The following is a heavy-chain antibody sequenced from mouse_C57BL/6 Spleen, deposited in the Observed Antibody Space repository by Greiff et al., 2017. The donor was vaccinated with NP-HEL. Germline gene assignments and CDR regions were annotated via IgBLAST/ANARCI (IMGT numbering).Heavy chain of an antibody. CDR2: INYDGSST. J-gene: IGHJ4*01. Sequence: EVQVVESEGGLVQPGSSMKLSCTASGFTFSDYYMAWVRQVPEKGLEWVANINYDGSSTYYLDSLKSRFIISRDNAKNILYLQMSSLKSEDTATYYCARDSGTHYAMDYWGQGTSVTVSS. D-gene: IGHD4-1*01. CDR1: GFTFSDYY. CDR3: ARDSGTHYAMDY. V-gene: IGHV5-16*01.